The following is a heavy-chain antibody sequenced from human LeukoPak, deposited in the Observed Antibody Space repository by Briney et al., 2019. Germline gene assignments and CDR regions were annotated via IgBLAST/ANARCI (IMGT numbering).Heavy chain of an antibody. CDR2: INHSGST. CDR1: GGSVSGYY. Sequence: TSETLSLTCAVYGGSVSGYYWSWIRQPPGKGLEWIGDINHSGSTNYNPCLRSRVTISVDTSKNQFSLNMSSVTAADTAVYYCALGGGRDFDYWGQGTLVTVSS. V-gene: IGHV4-34*01. CDR3: ALGGGRDFDY. J-gene: IGHJ4*02. D-gene: IGHD3-16*01.